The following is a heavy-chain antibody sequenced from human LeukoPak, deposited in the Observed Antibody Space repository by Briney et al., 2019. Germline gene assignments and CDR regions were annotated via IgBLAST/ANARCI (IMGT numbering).Heavy chain of an antibody. CDR1: GFTFNDYA. D-gene: IGHD3-10*01. Sequence: GGSLRLSCAASGFTFNDYAMHWVRQAPGKGLEWVSGISRNSGSIGYADSVKGRFTITRDNAKNYLYLQMNSLRAEDTALYYCAKESAYYYGSGSPEYYYYGMDVWGQGTTVTVSS. J-gene: IGHJ6*02. V-gene: IGHV3-9*01. CDR3: AKESAYYYGSGSPEYYYYGMDV. CDR2: ISRNSGSI.